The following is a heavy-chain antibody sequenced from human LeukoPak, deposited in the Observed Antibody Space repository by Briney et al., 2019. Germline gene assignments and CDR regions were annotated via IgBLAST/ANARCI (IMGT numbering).Heavy chain of an antibody. J-gene: IGHJ4*02. V-gene: IGHV1-69*04. CDR3: AREGEVSVD. D-gene: IGHD5/OR15-5a*01. Sequence: ASVKVSCKDSGGTFSSYAISWVRQAPGQGLEWMGRIIPILGIANYAQKFQGRVTITADKSTSTAYMELSSLRSEDTAVYYCAREGEVSVDWGQGTLVTVSS. CDR1: GGTFSSYA. CDR2: IIPILGIA.